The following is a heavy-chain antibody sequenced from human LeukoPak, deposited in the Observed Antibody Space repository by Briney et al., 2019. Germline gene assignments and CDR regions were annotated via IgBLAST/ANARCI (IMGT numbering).Heavy chain of an antibody. CDR2: IWYDGSNK. Sequence: GGSLRLSCAASGFTFSSYAMHWVRQAPGKGLEWVAFIWYDGSNKYYADSVKGRFTISRDNSKNTLYLQMNSLRAEDTAVYYCAKGRTSYYYGSGANWFDPWGQGTLVTVSS. CDR3: AKGRTSYYYGSGANWFDP. CDR1: GFTFSSYA. V-gene: IGHV3-30*02. J-gene: IGHJ5*02. D-gene: IGHD3-10*01.